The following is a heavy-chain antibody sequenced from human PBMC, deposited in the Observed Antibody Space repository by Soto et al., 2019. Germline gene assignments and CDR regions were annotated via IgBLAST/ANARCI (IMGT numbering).Heavy chain of an antibody. CDR3: ARDAIMWGSSSQNWFDP. CDR2: ISPYNGKT. D-gene: IGHD6-6*01. V-gene: IGHV1-18*04. CDR1: GYTFTSYG. J-gene: IGHJ5*02. Sequence: QVQLVQSGAEVKKPGASVKVSCRTSGYTFTSYGISWVRQAPGQGLEWMGWISPYNGKTDDAQKLQGRVTMTTDTSTSTSYMELRSLRSDDTAVYYCARDAIMWGSSSQNWFDPWGQGTLVTVSP.